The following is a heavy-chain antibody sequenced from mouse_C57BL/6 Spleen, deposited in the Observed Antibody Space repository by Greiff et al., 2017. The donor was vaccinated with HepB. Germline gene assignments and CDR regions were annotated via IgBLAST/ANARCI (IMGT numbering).Heavy chain of an antibody. CDR2: IYPGDGDN. J-gene: IGHJ2*01. D-gene: IGHD2-5*01. CDR3: AREGGDYCSNYGGVDY. CDR1: GYSFSSSW. Sequence: VQLQQSGPELVKPGASVKLSCKVSGYSFSSSWLNWVKQRPGKGLEWIGRIYPGDGDNNYNGKFKGKATLTADKSSSTAYMQLCSLTSEDSAVYFCAREGGDYCSNYGGVDYWGQGTTLTVSS. V-gene: IGHV1-82*01.